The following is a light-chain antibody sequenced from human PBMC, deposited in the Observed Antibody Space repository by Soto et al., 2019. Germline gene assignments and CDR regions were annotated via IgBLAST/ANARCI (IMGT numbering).Light chain of an antibody. CDR2: RAS. CDR1: RNISSD. CDR3: QQSYSTLPYT. Sequence: IQMTQSPSSLSASVGDRVTLTCRASRNISSDLNWYQQKPGKAPKLLIYRASTLQNGVPSRFSGSGSATDFTLTITTLQPEDFATYYCQQSYSTLPYTFGQGTKVEIK. V-gene: IGKV1-39*01. J-gene: IGKJ2*01.